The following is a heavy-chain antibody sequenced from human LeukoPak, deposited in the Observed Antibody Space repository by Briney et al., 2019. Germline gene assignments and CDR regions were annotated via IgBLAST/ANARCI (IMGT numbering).Heavy chain of an antibody. D-gene: IGHD3-10*01. J-gene: IGHJ1*01. CDR1: GGSISTYY. V-gene: IGHV4-59*01. CDR3: ARGPRGWTEYFEH. CDR2: IYYSGST. Sequence: SETLSLTCTVSGGSISTYYWSWIRQPPGKGLEWIGYIYYSGSTNYNPSLKSRVTISVDTSKNQFSLELSSVTAADTAVYYCARGPRGWTEYFEHWGQGTLVTVSS.